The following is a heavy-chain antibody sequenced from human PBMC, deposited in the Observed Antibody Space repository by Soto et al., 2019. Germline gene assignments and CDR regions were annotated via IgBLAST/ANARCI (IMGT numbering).Heavy chain of an antibody. D-gene: IGHD3-10*01. V-gene: IGHV4-61*08. CDR3: ARDSALYGMDV. CDR2: LYYSGNT. Sequence: SETLSLTCTVSGGSISSGDYYWSWIRQPPGKGLEWIGYLYYSGNTNYSPSLKSRVAISLDTSQNQFSLRLGSVTPADTAVYYCARDSALYGMDVWGQGTTVTVSS. CDR1: GGSISSGDYY. J-gene: IGHJ6*02.